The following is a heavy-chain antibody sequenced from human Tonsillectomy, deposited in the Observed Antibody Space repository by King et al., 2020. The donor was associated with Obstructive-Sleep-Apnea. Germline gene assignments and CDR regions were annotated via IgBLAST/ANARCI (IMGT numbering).Heavy chain of an antibody. CDR1: GGSIRSGPFS. J-gene: IGHJ3*02. Sequence: QLQESGSGLVKPPQTLSLTCGVSGGSIRSGPFSWNWFRQPPGKGLEWMGNIYQSGNTHYNPSLQSRITISIDMAKNQFSLELTSVTAADTAVYYCARDHYCGDCPDTFDAFDIWGQGTMVTVSS. CDR2: IYQSGNT. V-gene: IGHV4-30-2*01. D-gene: IGHD2-21*02. CDR3: ARDHYCGDCPDTFDAFDI.